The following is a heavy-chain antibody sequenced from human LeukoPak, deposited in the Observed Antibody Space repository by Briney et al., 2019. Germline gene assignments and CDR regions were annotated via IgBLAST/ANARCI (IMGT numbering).Heavy chain of an antibody. CDR1: GGSFSGYH. Sequence: TSETLSLTCAVYGGSFSGYHWSWIRQPPGKGLEWIGEINHSGSTNYNPSLKSRVTISVDTSKNQFSLKLSSMTAADTAVYYCARVAFRQWLVQGIDYWGQGTLVTVSS. CDR3: ARVAFRQWLVQGIDY. J-gene: IGHJ4*02. D-gene: IGHD6-19*01. CDR2: INHSGST. V-gene: IGHV4-34*01.